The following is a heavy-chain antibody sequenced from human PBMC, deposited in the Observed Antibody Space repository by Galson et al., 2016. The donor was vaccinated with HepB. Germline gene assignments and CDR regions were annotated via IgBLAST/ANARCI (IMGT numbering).Heavy chain of an antibody. J-gene: IGHJ4*02. CDR3: ARGPPPPEWFRIGY. CDR2: IYYSGST. CDR1: GGSISSYY. V-gene: IGHV4-59*01. Sequence: SETLSLTCTVSGGSISSYYWSWIRQPPGKGLEWIGYIYYSGSTNYNPSLKSRVTISVDTSKNQFSLKLSSVTAADTAVYYCARGPPPPEWFRIGYWGQGTLVTVSS. D-gene: IGHD3-3*01.